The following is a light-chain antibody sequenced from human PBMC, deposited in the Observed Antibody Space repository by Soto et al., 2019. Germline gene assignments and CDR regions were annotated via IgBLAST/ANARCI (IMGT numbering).Light chain of an antibody. J-gene: IGLJ2*01. V-gene: IGLV1-40*01. CDR3: QSYDSSLSAYVV. CDR2: GNS. Sequence: VLTQPPSVSGAPGQRVTISCTGSSSNIGAGYDVHWYQQLPGTAPKLLIYGNSNRPSGVPDRFSGSKSGTSASLAITGLQAEDEADYYCQSYDSSLSAYVVFGGGTKLTVL. CDR1: SSNIGAGYD.